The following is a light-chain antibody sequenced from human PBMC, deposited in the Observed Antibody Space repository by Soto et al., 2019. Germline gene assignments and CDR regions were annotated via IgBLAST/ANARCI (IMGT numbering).Light chain of an antibody. J-gene: IGLJ2*01. V-gene: IGLV1-40*01. CDR3: QSYDSSLSAYVV. CDR2: GNS. Sequence: VLTQPPSVSGAPGQRVTISCTGSSSNIGAGYDVHWYQQLPGTAPKLLIYGNSNRPSGVPDRFSGSKSGTSASLAITGLQAEDEADYYCQSYDSSLSAYVVFGGGTKLTVL. CDR1: SSNIGAGYD.